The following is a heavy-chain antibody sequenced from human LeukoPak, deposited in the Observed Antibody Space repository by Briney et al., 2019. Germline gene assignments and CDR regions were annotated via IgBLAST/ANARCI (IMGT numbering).Heavy chain of an antibody. CDR2: IYYSGST. CDR3: ASRSESDVTYYDILTEYYFDY. CDR1: GGSISSSSYY. Sequence: SETLSLTCTVSGGSISSSSYYWGWIRQPPGKGVEWIGSIYYSGSTYYNPSLKSRVTISVDTSKNQFSLKLSSVTAADTAVYYCASRSESDVTYYDILTEYYFDYWGQGTLVTVSS. D-gene: IGHD3-9*01. J-gene: IGHJ4*02. V-gene: IGHV4-39*01.